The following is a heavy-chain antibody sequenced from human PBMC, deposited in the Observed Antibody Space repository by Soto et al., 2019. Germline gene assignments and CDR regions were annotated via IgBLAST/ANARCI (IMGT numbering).Heavy chain of an antibody. V-gene: IGHV3-23*01. J-gene: IGHJ5*02. CDR2: ISGSGCST. CDR3: AKAPGGYCSGGSCYSDWFDP. CDR1: GFTFSSYA. Sequence: GGSLRLSCASSGFTFSSYAMSCFRQAPGNGLDWVSAISGSGCSTYYADSVKGRFTISRDNSKNTLYLQMNSLRAEDTAVYYCAKAPGGYCSGGSCYSDWFDPWGQGTLVTVS. D-gene: IGHD2-15*01.